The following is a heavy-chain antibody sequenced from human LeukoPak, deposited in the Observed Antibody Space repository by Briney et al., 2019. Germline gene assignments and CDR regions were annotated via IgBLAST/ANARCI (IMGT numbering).Heavy chain of an antibody. CDR3: AKELGVYYYYGMDV. V-gene: IGHV3-30*18. J-gene: IGHJ6*02. D-gene: IGHD2-8*01. CDR1: GFTFSSYG. CDR2: ISYDGSNK. Sequence: GRSLRLSCAASGFTFSSYGMHWVRQAPGKGLEWVAVISYDGSNKYYADSVKGRFTISRDNSKNTLYLQMNSLRAEDTAVYYCAKELGVYYYYGMDVWGQGTTVTVSS.